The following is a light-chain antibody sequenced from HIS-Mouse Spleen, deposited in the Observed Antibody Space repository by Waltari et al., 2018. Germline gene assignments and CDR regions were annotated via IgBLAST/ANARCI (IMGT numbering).Light chain of an antibody. Sequence: DIQMTQSPSSLSASVGDRVTITCQAIQDISNYLNCYQQKPGKAPKLMIYDASNLETGVPSRFSGSGSGTDFTFTISSLQPEDIATYYCQQYDNLPPVITFGQGTRLEIK. V-gene: IGKV1-33*01. J-gene: IGKJ5*01. CDR3: QQYDNLPPVIT. CDR2: DAS. CDR1: QDISNY.